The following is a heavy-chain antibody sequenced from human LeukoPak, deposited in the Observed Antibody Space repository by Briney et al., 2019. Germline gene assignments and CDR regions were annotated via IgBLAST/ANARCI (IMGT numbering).Heavy chain of an antibody. J-gene: IGHJ5*02. V-gene: IGHV1-18*04. CDR2: VSGYNGNT. D-gene: IGHD1-14*01. CDR3: ARELRPENWFDP. Sequence: ASVKVFCKASGYTFINYGSTWVRQAPGQGLDWLGWVSGYNGNTNYLQKFQGRVTMTTDTSTSTAYMELRSLRSGDTAVYYCARELRPENWFDPWGQGTLVTVSS. CDR1: GYTFINYG.